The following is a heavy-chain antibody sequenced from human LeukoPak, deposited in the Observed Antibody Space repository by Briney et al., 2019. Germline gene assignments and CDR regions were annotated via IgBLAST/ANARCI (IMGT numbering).Heavy chain of an antibody. CDR1: GGSISSGDYY. V-gene: IGHV4-30-4*08. CDR2: IYYSGST. Sequence: SETLSLTCTVSGGSISSGDYYWSWIRQPPGKGPEWIGYIYYSGSTYYNPSLKSRVTISVDTSKNQFSLKLSSVTAADTAVYYCARDPGYSSGWVFDYWGQGTLVTVSS. J-gene: IGHJ4*02. CDR3: ARDPGYSSGWVFDY. D-gene: IGHD6-19*01.